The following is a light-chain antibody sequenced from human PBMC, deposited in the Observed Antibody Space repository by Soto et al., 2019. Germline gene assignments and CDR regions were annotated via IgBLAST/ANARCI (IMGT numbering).Light chain of an antibody. CDR2: DVT. CDR1: SSDVGAFHY. CDR3: CSCAAIYPYVL. Sequence: QSALTQPRSVSGSPGQSVTVSCTAASSDVGAFHYVSWYQQHPGKAPKNLIYDVTKRPSGVPDRFSGSKSGNTASLTISGVQAEDEADYYCCSCAAIYPYVLFGGGTKLTVL. J-gene: IGLJ2*01. V-gene: IGLV2-11*01.